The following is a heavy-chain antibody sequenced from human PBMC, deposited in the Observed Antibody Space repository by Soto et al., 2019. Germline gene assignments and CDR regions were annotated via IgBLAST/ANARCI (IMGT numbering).Heavy chain of an antibody. J-gene: IGHJ4*02. V-gene: IGHV4-59*01. CDR1: GGSISSYY. CDR2: IYYSGST. CDR3: ARDSGIAAADL. D-gene: IGHD6-13*01. Sequence: PSETLSLTCTVSGGSISSYYWSWIRQPPGKGLEWIGYIYYSGSTNYNPSLKSRVTISVDTSKNQFSLKQSSVTAADTAVYYCARDSGIAAADLWGQGTLVTVSS.